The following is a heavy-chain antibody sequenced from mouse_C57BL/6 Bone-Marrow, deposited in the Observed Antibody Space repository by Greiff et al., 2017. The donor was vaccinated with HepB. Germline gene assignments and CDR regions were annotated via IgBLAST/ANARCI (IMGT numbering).Heavy chain of an antibody. CDR1: GYTFTDYY. CDR2: IYPGSGNT. D-gene: IGHD2-4*01. J-gene: IGHJ2*01. CDR3: ASDYDFDY. V-gene: IGHV1-76*01. Sequence: VQLVGSGAELVRPGASVKLSCKASGYTFTDYYINWVKQRPGQGLEWIARIYPGSGNTYYNEKFKGKATLTAEKSSSTAYMQLSSLTSEDSAVYFCASDYDFDYWGQGTTLTVSS.